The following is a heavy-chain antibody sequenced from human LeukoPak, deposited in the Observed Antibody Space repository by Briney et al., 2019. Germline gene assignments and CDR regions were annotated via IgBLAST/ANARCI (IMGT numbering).Heavy chain of an antibody. J-gene: IGHJ4*02. CDR1: GYTFTSYD. CDR3: ARSAPYSSGWYY. Sequence: ASVKVSCKASGYTFTSYDINWVRQATGQGLEWMGWMNPNSGNTGYAQKFQGRVTMTRNTSISTAYMELSSLRSEDTAVYYCARSAPYSSGWYYWGQGTLVTVSS. D-gene: IGHD6-19*01. V-gene: IGHV1-8*01. CDR2: MNPNSGNT.